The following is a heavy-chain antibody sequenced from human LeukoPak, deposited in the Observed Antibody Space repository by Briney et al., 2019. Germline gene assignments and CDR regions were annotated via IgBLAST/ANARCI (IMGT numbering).Heavy chain of an antibody. CDR2: ISSSSSYI. CDR3: ARDEGFCSGGRCHISGFDY. Sequence: GGSLRLSCAASGFIFSTYSMNWVRQAPGKGLEWISSISSSSSYIYYADSVKGRFTISRHNAKNSLYLEMNSLRAEDTAVYYCARDEGFCSGGRCHISGFDYWGQGILVTVSS. V-gene: IGHV3-21*03. J-gene: IGHJ4*02. CDR1: GFIFSTYS. D-gene: IGHD2-15*01.